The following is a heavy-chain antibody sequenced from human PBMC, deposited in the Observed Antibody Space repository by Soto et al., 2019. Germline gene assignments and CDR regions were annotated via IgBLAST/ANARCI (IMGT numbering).Heavy chain of an antibody. D-gene: IGHD4-4*01. V-gene: IGHV4-59*08. CDR2: VYYTGST. Sequence: SETLSLTCTVSGGSISGYYWNWIRQASGKGPEWIGYVYYTGSTNYNPSLESRVTISVDTSKNQFSLKLSSVTAADTAVYYCARHSSTVTTPGFDYWGQGTLVTVSS. CDR3: ARHSSTVTTPGFDY. J-gene: IGHJ4*02. CDR1: GGSISGYY.